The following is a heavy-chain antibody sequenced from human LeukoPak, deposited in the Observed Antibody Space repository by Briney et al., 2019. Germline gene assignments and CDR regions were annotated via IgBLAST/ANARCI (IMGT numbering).Heavy chain of an antibody. V-gene: IGHV4-4*07. CDR3: ARDPGFY. Sequence: SETXSLTCTVSGASISSYYXSWIRQPAGKGLEWIGRIYSSGSTNYNPSLKSRVTMSVDTSKNQFSLRLNSMTAADTAVYYCARDPGFYWGQGTLVTVSS. CDR2: IYSSGST. CDR1: GASISSYY. J-gene: IGHJ4*02.